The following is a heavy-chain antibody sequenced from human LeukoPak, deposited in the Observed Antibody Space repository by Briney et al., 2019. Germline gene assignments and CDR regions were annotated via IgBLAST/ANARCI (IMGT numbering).Heavy chain of an antibody. J-gene: IGHJ4*02. V-gene: IGHV3-7*01. D-gene: IGHD3-3*01. CDR3: ARERQNKDFWSGGDY. CDR1: GFTFTTYW. CDR2: IKQDGSEK. Sequence: GGSLRLSCAASGFTFTTYWMSWVRQAPGKGLEWVANIKQDGSEKYYVDSVKGRITISRDNPKNSLYLQMNTLRPEDTAVYYCARERQNKDFWSGGDYWGQGTLVTVSS.